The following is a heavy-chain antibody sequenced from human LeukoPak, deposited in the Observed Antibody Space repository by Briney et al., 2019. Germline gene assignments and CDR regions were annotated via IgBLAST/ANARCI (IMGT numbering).Heavy chain of an antibody. V-gene: IGHV4-34*01. D-gene: IGHD3-10*01. CDR3: ARIIGRAGWFDP. CDR1: GGSFSGYY. Sequence: SETLSLTCAVYGGSFSGYYWSWIRQPPGKGLEWIGEINHSGSTDYNPSLKSRVTISVDTSKNQFSLKLSSVTAADTAVYYCARIIGRAGWFDPWGQGTLVTVSS. J-gene: IGHJ5*02. CDR2: INHSGST.